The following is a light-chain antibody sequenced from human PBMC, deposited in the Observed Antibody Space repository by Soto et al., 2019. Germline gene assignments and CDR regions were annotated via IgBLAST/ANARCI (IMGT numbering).Light chain of an antibody. J-gene: IGKJ1*01. V-gene: IGKV3-20*01. CDR2: DTS. Sequence: IVLTQSPGTLSLSPGERATLSCRASQSVSSNYLAWYQQKPGQAPRLLIYDTSSRASDIPDRFSGSGSGTDFTLTISRLEPEDFAVYFCQQYGSSPTFGQGTKVEIK. CDR1: QSVSSNY. CDR3: QQYGSSPT.